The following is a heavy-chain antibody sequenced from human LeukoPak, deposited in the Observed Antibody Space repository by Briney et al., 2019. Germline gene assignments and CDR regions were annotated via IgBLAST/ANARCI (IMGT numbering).Heavy chain of an antibody. D-gene: IGHD5-12*01. CDR3: ARRSGYDYAYYYGMDV. CDR2: ISSSGSTI. V-gene: IGHV3-48*03. Sequence: PGGSLRLSCTPSGFIFGDYHLSWFRQAPGKGLEWVSYISSSGSTIYYADSVKGRFTISRDNAKNSLYLQMNSLRAEDTAVYYCARRSGYDYAYYYGMDVWGQGTTVTVSS. CDR1: GFIFGDYH. J-gene: IGHJ6*02.